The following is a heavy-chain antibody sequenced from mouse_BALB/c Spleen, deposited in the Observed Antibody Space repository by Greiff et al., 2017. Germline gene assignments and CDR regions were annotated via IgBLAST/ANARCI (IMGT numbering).Heavy chain of an antibody. J-gene: IGHJ1*01. V-gene: IGHV3-8*02. CDR1: GDSITSCY. D-gene: IGHD2-4*01. CDR2: ISYSGST. Sequence: VQLKESGPSLVKPSQTLSLTCSVTGDSITSCYWNWIRKFPGNKLEYMGYISYSGSTYYNPSLKSRISITRDTSKNQYYLQLNSVTTEDTATYYCARMGDYEGWYFDVWGAGTTVTVSS. CDR3: ARMGDYEGWYFDV.